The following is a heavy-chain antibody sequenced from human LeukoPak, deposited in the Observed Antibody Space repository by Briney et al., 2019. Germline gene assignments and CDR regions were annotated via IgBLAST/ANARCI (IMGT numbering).Heavy chain of an antibody. CDR2: ITSSGDAT. J-gene: IGHJ4*02. CDR1: GFTFNIYS. D-gene: IGHD3-22*01. V-gene: IGHV3-23*01. Sequence: GGSLRLSCAAPGFTFNIYSMSWVRQAPGKGLEWVSSITSSGDATFYADSVKDRFTISRDNSKNTLYLQMSRLRAEDTAVYYCAKDRPNYHESNGHYYRPNGDYWGQGTLVTVSS. CDR3: AKDRPNYHESNGHYYRPNGDY.